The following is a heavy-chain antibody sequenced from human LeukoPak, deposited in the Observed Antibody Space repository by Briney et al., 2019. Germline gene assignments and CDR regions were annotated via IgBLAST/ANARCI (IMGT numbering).Heavy chain of an antibody. CDR2: INAGNGNT. CDR3: ARADPTTVGEGFDY. D-gene: IGHD1-1*01. CDR1: GYTFTSYA. Sequence: ASVKVSCKASGYTFTSYAMHWVRQAPGQRLEWMGWINAGNGNTKYSQEFQGRVTITRDTSASTAYMELSSLRSEDMAVYYCARADPTTVGEGFDYWGQGTLVTVSS. V-gene: IGHV1-3*03. J-gene: IGHJ4*02.